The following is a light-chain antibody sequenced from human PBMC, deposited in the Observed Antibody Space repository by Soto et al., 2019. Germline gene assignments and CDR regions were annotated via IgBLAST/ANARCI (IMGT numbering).Light chain of an antibody. CDR1: TPNIGTFT. V-gene: IGLV1-51*01. J-gene: IGLJ3*02. Sequence: QSVLTQPPSASGTPGQRVPISCSGRTPNIGTFTVTWYQQLPGTAPKVLIYDNDKRPSGIPDRFSGSNSGTSATLGITGLETGDEADYYCGTWDSSLSAGVFGGGTKLTVL. CDR3: GTWDSSLSAGV. CDR2: DND.